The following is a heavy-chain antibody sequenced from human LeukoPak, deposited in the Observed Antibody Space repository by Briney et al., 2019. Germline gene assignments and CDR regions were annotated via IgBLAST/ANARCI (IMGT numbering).Heavy chain of an antibody. CDR1: GGSISNYY. D-gene: IGHD3-3*01. Sequence: SETLSLTCTVSGGSISNYYWSWIRQPAGKGLEWIGRMYTSGSTNYNPSLKSRVTMSVDTSKNQFSLNLSSVTAADTAVYHCARGVDFWSGYQNWFDPWGQGTLVSVSS. CDR2: MYTSGST. CDR3: ARGVDFWSGYQNWFDP. J-gene: IGHJ5*02. V-gene: IGHV4-4*07.